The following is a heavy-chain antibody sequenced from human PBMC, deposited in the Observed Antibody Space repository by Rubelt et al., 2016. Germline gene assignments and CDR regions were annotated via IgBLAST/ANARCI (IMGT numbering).Heavy chain of an antibody. CDR1: GGSISSNNW. J-gene: IGHJ6*02. V-gene: IGHV4-4*02. CDR2: VHHSGTT. CDR3: ARQEIQLFGADGMDV. Sequence: QVQLQESGPGLVKPSGTLSLTCGVSGGSISSNNWWGWVRQPPGKGLEWIGEVHHSGTTYSNPALKSRVTISVATSKDQFSLKRGSVTAADTAGYYCARQEIQLFGADGMDVWGQGTTVTVSS. D-gene: IGHD1-1*01.